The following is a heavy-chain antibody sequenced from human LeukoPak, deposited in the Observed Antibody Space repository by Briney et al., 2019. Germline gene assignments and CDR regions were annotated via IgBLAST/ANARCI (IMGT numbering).Heavy chain of an antibody. J-gene: IGHJ6*04. CDR1: GFTFSSYW. CDR2: IKQDGSEK. V-gene: IGHV3-7*03. Sequence: SLGVLRLSCAASGFTFSSYWMSWVRQAPGKGLEWVANIKQDGSEKYYVDSVKGRFTISRDNAKNSLYLQMNSLRAEDTAVYYCARDVNYYGMDVWGKETTVTVSS. CDR3: ARDVNYYGMDV.